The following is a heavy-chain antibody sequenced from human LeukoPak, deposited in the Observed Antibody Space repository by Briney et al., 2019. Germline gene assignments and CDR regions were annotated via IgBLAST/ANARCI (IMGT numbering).Heavy chain of an antibody. J-gene: IGHJ4*02. Sequence: SSETLSLTCAVYGGSFSGYYWSWIRQPPGKGLEWIGEINHSGSTNYNPSLKSRVTISVDTSKNQFSLKLSSVTAADTAVYYCAREAPEYYYDSSGYYSWWGQGTLVTVSS. CDR2: INHSGST. V-gene: IGHV4-34*01. D-gene: IGHD3-22*01. CDR1: GGSFSGYY. CDR3: AREAPEYYYDSSGYYSW.